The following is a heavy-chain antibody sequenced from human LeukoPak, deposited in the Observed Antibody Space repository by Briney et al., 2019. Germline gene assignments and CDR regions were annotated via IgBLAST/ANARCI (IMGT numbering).Heavy chain of an antibody. CDR1: GFTVSSKY. D-gene: IGHD3-10*01. Sequence: GGSLRLSCAASGFTVSSKYMSWVRQAPGKGLEWVANIKQDGSEKYYVDSVKGRFTISRDNAKNSLYLQMNSLRAEDTAVYYCASGRFGETQGYWGQGTLVTVSS. J-gene: IGHJ4*02. CDR3: ASGRFGETQGY. CDR2: IKQDGSEK. V-gene: IGHV3-7*01.